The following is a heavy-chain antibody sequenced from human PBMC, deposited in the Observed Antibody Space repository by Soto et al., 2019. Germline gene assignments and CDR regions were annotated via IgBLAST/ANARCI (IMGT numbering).Heavy chain of an antibody. V-gene: IGHV1-18*01. CDR1: GYTFSNYG. D-gene: IGHD3-10*01. J-gene: IGHJ4*02. CDR3: ARGSLSGIYYFYY. Sequence: ASVKVSCKASGYTFSNYGINWVRQAPGQGPEWMGWISAYNGNTDYAQNFQGRVTMTTDTSTSTAYMELRSLTSDDTAVYYCARGSLSGIYYFYYGGKGTLVTVSS. CDR2: ISAYNGNT.